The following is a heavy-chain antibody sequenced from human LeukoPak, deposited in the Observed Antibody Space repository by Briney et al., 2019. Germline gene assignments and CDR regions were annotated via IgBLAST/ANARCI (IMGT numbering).Heavy chain of an antibody. Sequence: PEASVKVSCKASGYTFTSYGISWVRQAPGQGLEWMGWISAYNGNTNYAQKLQGRVTMTTDTSTSTAYMELRSLRSDDTAVYYCARTYYYDSSGYYLGIWFDPWGQGTLVTVSS. J-gene: IGHJ5*02. D-gene: IGHD3-22*01. CDR1: GYTFTSYG. CDR3: ARTYYYDSSGYYLGIWFDP. CDR2: ISAYNGNT. V-gene: IGHV1-18*01.